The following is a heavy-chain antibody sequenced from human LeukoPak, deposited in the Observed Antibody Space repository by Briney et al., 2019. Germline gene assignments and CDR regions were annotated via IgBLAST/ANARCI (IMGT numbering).Heavy chain of an antibody. CDR2: FDPEDGET. CDR1: GYTLTELS. V-gene: IGHV1-24*01. D-gene: IGHD6-19*01. CDR3: ATASNGYSSGWPKYYFDY. Sequence: ASVKVSCKVSGYTLTELSMHWVRQAPGKGLEWIGGFDPEDGETIYAQKFQGRVTMTEDTSTDTAYMELSSLRSENTAVYYCATASNGYSSGWPKYYFDYWGQGTLVTVSS. J-gene: IGHJ4*02.